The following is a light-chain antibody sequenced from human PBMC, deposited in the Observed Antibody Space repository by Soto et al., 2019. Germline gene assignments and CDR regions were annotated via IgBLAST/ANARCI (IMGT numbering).Light chain of an antibody. Sequence: QSVLTQPPSVSGAPGQRVTISCTGSSANIGAAYDVNWYQHLPGTAPKLLIYDNNNRPSGVPDRFSGSKSGTSASLAITGLQAEDEADYYCQSYDSRLSGDVFGTGTKVTVL. CDR3: QSYDSRLSGDV. CDR2: DNN. V-gene: IGLV1-40*01. CDR1: SANIGAAYD. J-gene: IGLJ1*01.